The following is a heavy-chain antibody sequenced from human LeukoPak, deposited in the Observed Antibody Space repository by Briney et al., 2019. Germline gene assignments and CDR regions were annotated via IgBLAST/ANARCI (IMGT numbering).Heavy chain of an antibody. CDR3: AHSRDSSGWATYNWFDP. V-gene: IGHV2-5*01. Sequence: SGPTLVNPTQTLTLTCTFSGFSLSTSGVGVGWIRQPPGKALEWLALIYWNDDKRYSPSLKSRPTITKDTSKNQVVLTMTNMDPVDTATYYCAHSRDSSGWATYNWFDPWGQGTLVTVSS. CDR2: IYWNDDK. CDR1: GFSLSTSGVG. J-gene: IGHJ5*02. D-gene: IGHD6-19*01.